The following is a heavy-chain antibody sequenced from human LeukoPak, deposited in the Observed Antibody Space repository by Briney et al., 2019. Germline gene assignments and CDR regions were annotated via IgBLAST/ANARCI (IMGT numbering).Heavy chain of an antibody. CDR1: GFTFDDYA. CDR3: ARLGAATYAFDI. V-gene: IGHV3-74*01. Sequence: GGSLRLSCAASGFTFDDYAMHWVRQAPGKGLVWVSRIKSDGSSTSYADSVKGRFTISRDNAKNTLYLQMNSLRAEDTAVYYCARLGAATYAFDIWGQGTMVTVSS. D-gene: IGHD3-16*01. CDR2: IKSDGSST. J-gene: IGHJ3*02.